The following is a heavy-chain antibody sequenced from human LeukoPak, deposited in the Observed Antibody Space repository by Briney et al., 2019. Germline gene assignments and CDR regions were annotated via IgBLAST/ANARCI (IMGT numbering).Heavy chain of an antibody. D-gene: IGHD3-10*01. CDR1: GFTFSSTG. CDR2: ISYDGSSK. Sequence: GGSLRLSCTASGFTFSSTGMHWVRQAPGKGLDWVASISYDGSSKKYVDSVKGRFTISRDNAKNSLYLQMNSLRAEDTAVYYCARVASGSLYYYYYYMDVWGKGTTVTVSS. V-gene: IGHV3-30*03. CDR3: ARVASGSLYYYYYYMDV. J-gene: IGHJ6*03.